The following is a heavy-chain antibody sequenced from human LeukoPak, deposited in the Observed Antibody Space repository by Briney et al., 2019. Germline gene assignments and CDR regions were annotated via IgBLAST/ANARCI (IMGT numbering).Heavy chain of an antibody. CDR1: GYSFTSYW. V-gene: IGHV5-51*01. Sequence: GESLQISCKGSGYSFTSYWIGWVRQMPGKGLECMGIIYPGDSDTRYSPSFQGQVTISADKSISTAYLQWSSLKASDTAMYYCARAPLKDGYNCGAFDIWGQGTMVTVSS. CDR3: ARAPLKDGYNCGAFDI. D-gene: IGHD5-24*01. J-gene: IGHJ3*02. CDR2: IYPGDSDT.